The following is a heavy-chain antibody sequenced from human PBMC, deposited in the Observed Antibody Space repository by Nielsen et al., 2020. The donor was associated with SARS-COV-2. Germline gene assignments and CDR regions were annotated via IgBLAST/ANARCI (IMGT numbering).Heavy chain of an antibody. CDR1: GGSISSGDYY. J-gene: IGHJ3*02. D-gene: IGHD3-3*01. V-gene: IGHV4-30-4*01. CDR3: ARAATGGRITIFGVVIIGAFDI. CDR2: IYYSGST. Sequence: SETLSLTCTVSGGSISSGDYYWSWILQPPGKGLEWIGYIYYSGSTYYNPSLNSRVTISVDTSKNQFSLKLSSVPAADTALYYCARAATGGRITIFGVVIIGAFDIWGQGTMVTVSS.